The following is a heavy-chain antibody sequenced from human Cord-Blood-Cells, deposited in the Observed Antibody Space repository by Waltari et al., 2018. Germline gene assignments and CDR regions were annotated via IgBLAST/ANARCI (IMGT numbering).Heavy chain of an antibody. CDR3: ARDWSMHGAFDI. D-gene: IGHD2-8*01. Sequence: EVQLVESGGGLVQPGGSLRLSCAASGFPFCSYWMSWVRQAPGKGLEWVANIKQDGSEKYYVDSVKGRFTISRDNAKNSLYLQMNSLRAEDTAVYYCARDWSMHGAFDIWGQGTMVTVSS. V-gene: IGHV3-7*01. J-gene: IGHJ3*02. CDR1: GFPFCSYW. CDR2: IKQDGSEK.